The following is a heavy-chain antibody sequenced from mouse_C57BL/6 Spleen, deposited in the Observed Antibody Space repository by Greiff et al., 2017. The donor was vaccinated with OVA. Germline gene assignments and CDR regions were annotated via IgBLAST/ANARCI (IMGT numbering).Heavy chain of an antibody. CDR2: INPSTGGT. D-gene: IGHD1-1*01. V-gene: IGHV1-43*01. CDR1: GYSFTGYY. Sequence: EVQLQQSGPELVKPGASVKISCKASGYSFTGYYMHWVKQSSEKSLEWIGEINPSTGGTSYNQKFKGKATLTVDKSSSTAYMQLKSLTSEDSAVYYCASTLGRSYGSWFAYWGQGTLVTVSA. J-gene: IGHJ3*01. CDR3: ASTLGRSYGSWFAY.